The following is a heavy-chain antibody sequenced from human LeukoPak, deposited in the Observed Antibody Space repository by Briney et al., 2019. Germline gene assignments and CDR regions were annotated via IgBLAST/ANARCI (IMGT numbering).Heavy chain of an antibody. V-gene: IGHV1-69*13. CDR2: IIPIFGTA. CDR1: GGTFSSYA. CDR3: ARAPLWFGESYAFDI. Sequence: SVKVSCKASGGTFSSYAISWVRQAPGQGLEWMGGIIPIFGTANYAQKFQGRVTITADESRSTAYMELSSLRSEDTAVYYCARAPLWFGESYAFDIWGQGTMVTVSS. J-gene: IGHJ3*02. D-gene: IGHD3-10*01.